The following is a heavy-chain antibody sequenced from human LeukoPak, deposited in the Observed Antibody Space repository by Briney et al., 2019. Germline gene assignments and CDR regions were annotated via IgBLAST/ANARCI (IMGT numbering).Heavy chain of an antibody. Sequence: KPSETLSLTCAVYGGSFSGYYWSWIRLPPGKGLEWIGEINHSGSTNYNPSLKSRVTISVDTSKNQFSLKLSSVTAADTAVYYCARFISGSWYDQYYFDYWGQGTLVTVSS. V-gene: IGHV4-34*01. CDR2: INHSGST. J-gene: IGHJ4*02. CDR1: GGSFSGYY. CDR3: ARFISGSWYDQYYFDY. D-gene: IGHD6-13*01.